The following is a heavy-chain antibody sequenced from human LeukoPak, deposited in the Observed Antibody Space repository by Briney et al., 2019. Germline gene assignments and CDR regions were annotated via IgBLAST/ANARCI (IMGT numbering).Heavy chain of an antibody. CDR1: GGSISSGSYY. Sequence: SETLSLTCTVSGGSISSGSYYWSWIRQPAGKGLEWIGRIYTSGSTNYNPSPKSRVTISVDTSKNQFSLKLSSVTAADTAVYYCARDRRYDDAFDIWGQGTMVTVSS. V-gene: IGHV4-61*02. D-gene: IGHD1-14*01. CDR3: ARDRRYDDAFDI. CDR2: IYTSGST. J-gene: IGHJ3*02.